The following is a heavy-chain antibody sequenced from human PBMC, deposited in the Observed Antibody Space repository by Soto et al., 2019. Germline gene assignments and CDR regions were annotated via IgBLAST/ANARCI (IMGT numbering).Heavy chain of an antibody. V-gene: IGHV4-59*08. CDR3: ARGPYYDLISNYYYMDV. Sequence: QVQLQESGPGLVKPSETLSLSCSVSGGSISGHYWSWVRQTPGQGLEWIGYMYYSGSTNYNPSLKSRVTSSVDTSNNHFSLRLTSVAAADTAVYYCARGPYYDLISNYYYMDVWGKGTTVTVS. CDR1: GGSISGHY. D-gene: IGHD3-16*01. J-gene: IGHJ6*03. CDR2: MYYSGST.